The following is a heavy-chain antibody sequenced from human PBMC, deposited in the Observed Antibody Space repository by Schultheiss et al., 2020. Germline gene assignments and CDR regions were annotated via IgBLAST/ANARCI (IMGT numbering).Heavy chain of an antibody. CDR3: ARDGGEGTLDY. Sequence: WGSLRLSCAASGFTFSSYDMHWVRQATGKGLEWVSAISGSGGSTYYADSVKGRFTISRDNSKNTLYLQMNSLRAEDTAVYYCARDGGEGTLDYWGQGTLVTVSS. V-gene: IGHV3-23*01. J-gene: IGHJ4*02. CDR2: ISGSGGST. D-gene: IGHD2-21*01. CDR1: GFTFSSYD.